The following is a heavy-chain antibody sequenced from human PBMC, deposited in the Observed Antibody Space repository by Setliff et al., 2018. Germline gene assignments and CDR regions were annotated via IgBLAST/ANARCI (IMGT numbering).Heavy chain of an antibody. Sequence: SCKASGYTFNNYFLHWVRQAPGKGLEWVAVISYDGINKYYADSVKGRFTISRDNSKNTLYLQMNSLRAEDTAIYYCTKRALYDGSAVWAFDIWGQGTMVTVSS. CDR1: GYTFNNYF. D-gene: IGHD3-22*01. CDR3: TKRALYDGSAVWAFDI. CDR2: ISYDGINK. V-gene: IGHV3-30*07. J-gene: IGHJ3*02.